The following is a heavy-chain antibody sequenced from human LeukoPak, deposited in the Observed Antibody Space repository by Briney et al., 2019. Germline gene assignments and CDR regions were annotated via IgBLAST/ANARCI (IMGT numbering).Heavy chain of an antibody. J-gene: IGHJ6*02. CDR2: INHSGST. Sequence: SETLSLTCAVYGGSFSGYYWSWIRQPPGKGLEWIGEINHSGSTNYNPSLKSRVTISVDTSKNQFSLKLSSVTAADTAVYYCARDRVTMVRGVIIKSYYYYGMDVWGQGTTVTVSS. V-gene: IGHV4-34*01. CDR3: ARDRVTMVRGVIIKSYYYYGMDV. CDR1: GGSFSGYY. D-gene: IGHD3-10*01.